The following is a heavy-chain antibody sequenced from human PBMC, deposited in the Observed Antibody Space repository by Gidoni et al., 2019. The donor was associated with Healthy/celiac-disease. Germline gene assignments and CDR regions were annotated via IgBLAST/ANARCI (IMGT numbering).Heavy chain of an antibody. Sequence: EVQLVESGGGLVQPGGSLRLSCAASGFTFSSYEMNWVRQAPGKGLEWVSYISSSGSTIYYADSVKGRFTISRDNAKNSLYLQMNSLRAEDTAVYYCARGTVVRDIDYWGQGTLVTVSS. CDR2: ISSSGSTI. J-gene: IGHJ4*02. V-gene: IGHV3-48*03. CDR1: GFTFSSYE. CDR3: ARGTVVRDIDY. D-gene: IGHD2-15*01.